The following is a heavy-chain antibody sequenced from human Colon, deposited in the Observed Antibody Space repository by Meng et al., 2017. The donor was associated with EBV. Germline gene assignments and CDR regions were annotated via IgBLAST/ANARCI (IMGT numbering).Heavy chain of an antibody. J-gene: IGHJ4*02. CDR2: IYYSGST. Sequence: QGQLQESGPGLVKPLTTLSLTCTVSGGSISSGGYYWSWIRQHPGKGLEWIGYIYYSGSTYYNPSLKSRVTISIDTSKNQFSLKLSSVTAADTAVYYCARGPSRWLQFSFDYWGQGTLVTVSS. CDR1: GGSISSGGYY. CDR3: ARGPSRWLQFSFDY. D-gene: IGHD5-24*01. V-gene: IGHV4-31*03.